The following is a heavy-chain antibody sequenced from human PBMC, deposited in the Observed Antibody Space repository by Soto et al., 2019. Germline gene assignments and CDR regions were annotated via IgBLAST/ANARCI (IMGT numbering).Heavy chain of an antibody. CDR2: IWYDGSNK. V-gene: IGHV3-33*01. Sequence: GGSLRLSCAASGFTFSSYGMHWVRQAPGKGLEWVAVIWYDGSNKYYADSVKGRFTISRDNSKNTLYLQMNSLRAEDTAVYYCARDGDYGGWRESRFDPWGQGTLVTVSS. D-gene: IGHD6-19*01. CDR3: ARDGDYGGWRESRFDP. CDR1: GFTFSSYG. J-gene: IGHJ5*02.